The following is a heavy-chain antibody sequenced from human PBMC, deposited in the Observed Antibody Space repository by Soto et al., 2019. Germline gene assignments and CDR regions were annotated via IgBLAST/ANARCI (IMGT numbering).Heavy chain of an antibody. Sequence: EVQLVESGGGLVKPGGSLRLSCAASGFTFSSYSMNWVRQAPGKGLEWVSSISSSSSYIYYADSVKGRFTISRDNAKNSLYLQMNSLRAEDTAVYYCARTITFGGVIVLYGMDVWGQGTTVTVSS. J-gene: IGHJ6*02. CDR3: ARTITFGGVIVLYGMDV. CDR1: GFTFSSYS. CDR2: ISSSSSYI. V-gene: IGHV3-21*01. D-gene: IGHD3-16*02.